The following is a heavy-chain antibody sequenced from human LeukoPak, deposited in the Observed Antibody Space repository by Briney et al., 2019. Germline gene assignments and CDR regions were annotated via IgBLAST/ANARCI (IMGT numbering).Heavy chain of an antibody. J-gene: IGHJ5*02. D-gene: IGHD3-10*01. Sequence: PSETLSLTCAVYGGSFSGYYWSWIRQPPGKGLEWIGEINHSGSTNYNPSLKSRVTISVDTSKNQFSLKLSSVTAADTAVYYCARVPRYYGSGSYYSRHWFDPWGQGTLVTVSS. CDR1: GGSFSGYY. V-gene: IGHV4-34*01. CDR3: ARVPRYYGSGSYYSRHWFDP. CDR2: INHSGST.